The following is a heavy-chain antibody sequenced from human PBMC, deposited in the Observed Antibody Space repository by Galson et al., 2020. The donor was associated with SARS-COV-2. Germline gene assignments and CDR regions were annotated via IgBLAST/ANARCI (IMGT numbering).Heavy chain of an antibody. D-gene: IGHD2-15*01. J-gene: IGHJ5*02. CDR1: GISFSNNREG. CDR3: AHRRGPEDGDWFDA. CDR2: IYWEGDK. V-gene: IGHV2-5*02. Sequence: VSGPTLVKPTQTLTLTCTFSGISFSNNREGMGWFRQPPGKALEWLGIIYWEGDKYFSPSLNSRLSITKDTSKNEVVLTMTSMDPVDTATYYCAHRRGPEDGDWFDAWGQGTLVIVSS.